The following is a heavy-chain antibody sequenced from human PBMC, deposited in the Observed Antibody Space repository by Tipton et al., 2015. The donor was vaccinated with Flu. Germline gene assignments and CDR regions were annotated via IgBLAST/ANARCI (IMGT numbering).Heavy chain of an antibody. CDR2: IKQDGSEK. D-gene: IGHD2-21*01. Sequence: SLRLSCAASGFTFSIYWMSWVHQAPGKGLEWVANIKQDGSEKNYVDSVKGRFTISRDNDKRSLYLQMNTLRAEDTAVYYCARVIPGGATNLDYWGQGTLVTVSS. CDR1: GFTFSIYW. J-gene: IGHJ4*02. CDR3: ARVIPGGATNLDY. V-gene: IGHV3-7*03.